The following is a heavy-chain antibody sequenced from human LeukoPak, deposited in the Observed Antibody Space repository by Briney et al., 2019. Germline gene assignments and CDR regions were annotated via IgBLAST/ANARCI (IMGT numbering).Heavy chain of an antibody. CDR1: GLTFSRYG. J-gene: IGHJ4*02. D-gene: IGHD1-14*01. V-gene: IGHV3-30*02. Sequence: GGSLRLSCAASGLTFSRYGMHWVRQAPGKGLEWVAYIRYDGSYKHYADSVKGRFTISRDNSKNTLYLQMNSLRAEDTAVYYCARSYGTIVFDYWGQGILVTVSS. CDR3: ARSYGTIVFDY. CDR2: IRYDGSYK.